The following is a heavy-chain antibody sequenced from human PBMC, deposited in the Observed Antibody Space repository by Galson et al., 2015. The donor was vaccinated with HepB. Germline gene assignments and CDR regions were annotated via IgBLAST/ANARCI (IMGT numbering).Heavy chain of an antibody. J-gene: IGHJ6*02. CDR2: ISYDGSNK. Sequence: SLRLSCAASGFTFSSYAMHWVRQAPGKGLEWVAVISYDGSNKYYADSVKGRFTISRDNSKNTLYLQMNSLRAEDTAVYYCARGGIVGATLYYYYGMDVWGQGTTVTVSS. CDR1: GFTFSSYA. CDR3: ARGGIVGATLYYYYGMDV. V-gene: IGHV3-30-3*01. D-gene: IGHD1-26*01.